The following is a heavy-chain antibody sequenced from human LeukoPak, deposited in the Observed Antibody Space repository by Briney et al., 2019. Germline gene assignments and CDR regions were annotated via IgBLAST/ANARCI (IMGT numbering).Heavy chain of an antibody. Sequence: SVKVSCKASGGTFSSYAISWVRQAPGQGLEWMGGIIPIFGTANYAQKFQGRATITTDESTSTAYMELSSLRSEDTAVYYCARDSRRITMIVVVIPYAFDIWGQGTMVTVSS. J-gene: IGHJ3*02. CDR1: GGTFSSYA. CDR2: IIPIFGTA. CDR3: ARDSRRITMIVVVIPYAFDI. D-gene: IGHD3-22*01. V-gene: IGHV1-69*05.